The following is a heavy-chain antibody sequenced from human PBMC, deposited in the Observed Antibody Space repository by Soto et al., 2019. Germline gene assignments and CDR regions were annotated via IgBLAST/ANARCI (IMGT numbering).Heavy chain of an antibody. D-gene: IGHD3-10*01. CDR2: INPILSMS. CDR1: GDTFTFYS. CDR3: ASSYGSGYPAFDY. V-gene: IGHV1-69*02. Sequence: QVQLVQSGAEVKKPGSSVRVSCKASGDTFTFYSINWVRQAPGLGLEWMGRINPILSMSNYAQRFQGRVTMTADKSKSTAYMEVSRLRSEDTAMYYCASSYGSGYPAFDYWGQGALVTVSS. J-gene: IGHJ4*02.